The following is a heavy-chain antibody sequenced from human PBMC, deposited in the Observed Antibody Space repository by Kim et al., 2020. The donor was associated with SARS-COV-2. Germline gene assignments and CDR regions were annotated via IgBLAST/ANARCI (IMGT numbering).Heavy chain of an antibody. Sequence: SETLSLTCTVSGGSISSYYWSWIRQPPGKGLEWIGYIYYSGSTNYNPSLKSRVTISVDTSKNQFSLKLSSVTAADTAVYYCARFGAAWARPNYYYGMDVWGQGTTVTVSS. D-gene: IGHD3-16*01. CDR3: ARFGAAWARPNYYYGMDV. J-gene: IGHJ6*02. CDR2: IYYSGST. V-gene: IGHV4-59*01. CDR1: GGSISSYY.